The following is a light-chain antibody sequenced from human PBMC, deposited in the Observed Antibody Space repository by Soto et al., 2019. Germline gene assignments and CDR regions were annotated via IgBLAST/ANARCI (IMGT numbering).Light chain of an antibody. CDR3: SSYTSSSTLV. CDR1: SSDVGGYNY. Sequence: QSVLTQPASVSGSPGQSIAISCTGTSSDVGGYNYVSWYQQHPGKVPKLIIHEVSNRPSAVSNRFSGSKSGNTASLTISGLQAEDEADYYCSSYTSSSTLVFGGGTKLTVL. J-gene: IGLJ2*01. CDR2: EVS. V-gene: IGLV2-14*01.